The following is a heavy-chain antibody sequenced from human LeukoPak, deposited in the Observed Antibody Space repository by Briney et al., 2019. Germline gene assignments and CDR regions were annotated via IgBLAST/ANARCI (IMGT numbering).Heavy chain of an antibody. CDR2: IQYDGSNK. J-gene: IGHJ4*02. CDR1: GFTFSSYG. D-gene: IGHD3-22*01. V-gene: IGHV3-30*02. Sequence: HPGGSLRLSCTASGFTFSSYGMHWVRQAPGKGLEWVAIIQYDGSNKHYVDSVQGRFTISRDNSKNTLYLQMNSLRAEDTAVYYCARGKYYDSSGYYYWGQGTLVTVSS. CDR3: ARGKYYDSSGYYY.